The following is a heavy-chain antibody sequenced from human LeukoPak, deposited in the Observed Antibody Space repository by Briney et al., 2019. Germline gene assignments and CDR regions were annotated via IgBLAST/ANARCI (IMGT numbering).Heavy chain of an antibody. CDR2: IYYGGTT. CDR3: ARAQYYDILTHSNWFDP. J-gene: IGHJ5*02. V-gene: IGHV4-31*03. Sequence: SQTLSLTCTVSGGFIRSGGYYWNWIRQFPGKGLQWIGYIYYGGTTYYNPSLESRVSISVDTSKNQFSLKLTSVTAADTAIYYCARAQYYDILTHSNWFDPWGQGTLVTVSS. D-gene: IGHD3-9*01. CDR1: GGFIRSGGYY.